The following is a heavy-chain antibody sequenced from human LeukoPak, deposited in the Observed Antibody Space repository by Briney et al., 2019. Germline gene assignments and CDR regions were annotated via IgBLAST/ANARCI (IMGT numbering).Heavy chain of an antibody. D-gene: IGHD6-13*01. CDR1: GNTLTELS. V-gene: IGHV1-24*01. CDR2: LDPEDGET. Sequence: ASVKVSCKVSGNTLTELSMHWVRQTPEKGFEWMGGLDPEDGETIYAQKFQGRVTMTEDTSTDTAYMELISLRSDDTAVYYCATVSSSSSHIPQYYFENWGQGTLVTVSS. J-gene: IGHJ4*02. CDR3: ATVSSSSSHIPQYYFEN.